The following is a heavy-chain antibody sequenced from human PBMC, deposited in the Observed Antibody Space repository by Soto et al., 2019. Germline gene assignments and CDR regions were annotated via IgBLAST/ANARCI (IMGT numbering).Heavy chain of an antibody. CDR2: ISSSGSTI. CDR1: GFTFSDYY. Sequence: QVQLVESGGGLVKPGGSLRLSCAASGFTFSDYYMSWIRQAPGKGLEWVSYISSSGSTIYYADSVKGRFTISRDNAKNSQYLQMNSLRAEDTAVYYCARICSGGSCYFFRGLGPDYWGQGTLVTVSS. D-gene: IGHD2-15*01. J-gene: IGHJ4*02. CDR3: ARICSGGSCYFFRGLGPDY. V-gene: IGHV3-11*01.